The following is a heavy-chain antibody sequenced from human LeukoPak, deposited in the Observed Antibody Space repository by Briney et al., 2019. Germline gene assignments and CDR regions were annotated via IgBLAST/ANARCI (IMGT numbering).Heavy chain of an antibody. V-gene: IGHV3-73*01. CDR2: IRSKADDFAT. CDR1: GFSFSASA. D-gene: IGHD3-9*01. J-gene: IGHJ6*02. Sequence: GGSLRLSCAASGFSFSASAMHWVAQSPGKGLEWLGRIRSKADDFATAYAASVKGRFLISRDDSKNTAYLQMNSLKTEDTAVYYCTKFYYDVLTGYRGMDVWGQGTTVTVSS. CDR3: TKFYYDVLTGYRGMDV.